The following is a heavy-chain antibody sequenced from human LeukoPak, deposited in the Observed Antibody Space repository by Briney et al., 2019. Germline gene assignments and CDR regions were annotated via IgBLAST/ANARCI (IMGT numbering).Heavy chain of an antibody. CDR2: IRSKAYGGTT. V-gene: IGHV3-49*03. J-gene: IGHJ3*02. CDR1: GFTFGDYA. D-gene: IGHD3-22*01. CDR3: SRGGMIVVVITSDDAFDM. Sequence: GGSLRLSCTASGFTFGDYAMSWFRQAPGKGLEWVGCIRSKAYGGTTEYAASVKGRFTISRDDSKSSAYLQMNSLKTEDTAVYYCSRGGMIVVVITSDDAFDMWGQGTMVTVSS.